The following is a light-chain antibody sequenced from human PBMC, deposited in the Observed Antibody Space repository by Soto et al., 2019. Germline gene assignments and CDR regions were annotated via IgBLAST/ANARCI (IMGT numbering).Light chain of an antibody. Sequence: DIQMTQSPSSVSASVGDRVTITCRASQAISTWLAWYQQKPGKAPKLLIYAASNLQTGVPSRFGGSGARTDVTLTISSLQPEDFGTYYCQQANSFPRTLGQGTKVEIK. CDR1: QAISTW. V-gene: IGKV1D-12*01. J-gene: IGKJ1*01. CDR3: QQANSFPRT. CDR2: AAS.